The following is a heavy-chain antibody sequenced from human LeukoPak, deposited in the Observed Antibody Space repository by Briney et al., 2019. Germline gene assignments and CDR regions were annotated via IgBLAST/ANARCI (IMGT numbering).Heavy chain of an antibody. J-gene: IGHJ4*02. CDR3: ARAPDCGGDCYSDFVFDY. CDR2: IYYSGST. Sequence: SETLSLTCTVSGGSISSYYWSWIRQPPGNGLEWIGYIYYSGSTNYNPSLKSRVTIPVDTSKNQFSLKLSSVTAADTAVYYCARAPDCGGDCYSDFVFDYWGQGTLVTVSS. CDR1: GGSISSYY. D-gene: IGHD2-21*02. V-gene: IGHV4-59*01.